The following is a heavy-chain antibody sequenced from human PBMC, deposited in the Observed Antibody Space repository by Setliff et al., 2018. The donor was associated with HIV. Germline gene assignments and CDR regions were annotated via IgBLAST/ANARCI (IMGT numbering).Heavy chain of an antibody. Sequence: ASVKVSCKPSGYSFTNHYMHWVRQAPGQGLEWMGVINPTGGSTRNTQKFQGRAAMTRDTSTSTVYMELSSLRSEDTAVYYCASAGAWQRNALDIWGQGTMVTVS. V-gene: IGHV1-46*01. D-gene: IGHD5-12*01. J-gene: IGHJ3*02. CDR2: INPTGGST. CDR3: ASAGAWQRNALDI. CDR1: GYSFTNHY.